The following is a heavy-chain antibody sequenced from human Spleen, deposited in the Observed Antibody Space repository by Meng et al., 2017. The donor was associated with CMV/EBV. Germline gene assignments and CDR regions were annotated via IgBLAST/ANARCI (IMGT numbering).Heavy chain of an antibody. CDR2: IHPGDSNT. D-gene: IGHD3-3*01. V-gene: IGHV5-51*01. CDR1: GSSFHTYW. J-gene: IGHJ4*02. Sequence: GSSFHTYWIGWGRQMRGKGLEWMGIIHPGDSNTRYSPSFQSPVTISADKSISTAYLQWSSLKASDTAMYYCARWGITVFGVVILDYWGQGTLVTVSS. CDR3: ARWGITVFGVVILDY.